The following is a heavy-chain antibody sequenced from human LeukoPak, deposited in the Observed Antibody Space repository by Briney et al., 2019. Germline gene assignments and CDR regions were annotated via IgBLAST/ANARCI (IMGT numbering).Heavy chain of an antibody. Sequence: GGSRRPSLPASEFTFEDYASHGFQQAPGKALNSSQGIGYNSVTTIYADSVRGRFTVSRDNAKKHMYLQMDSLTVDDTALYYCVKGACGGNCYYRLDVWGRGTTVTVSS. D-gene: IGHD2-21*01. J-gene: IGHJ6*02. CDR2: IGYNSVTT. CDR1: EFTFEDYA. V-gene: IGHV3-9*01. CDR3: VKGACGGNCYYRLDV.